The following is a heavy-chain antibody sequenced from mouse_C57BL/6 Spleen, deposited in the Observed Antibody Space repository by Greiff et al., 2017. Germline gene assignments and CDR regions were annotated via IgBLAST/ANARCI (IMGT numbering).Heavy chain of an antibody. D-gene: IGHD1-1*01. CDR1: GFTFSDYG. V-gene: IGHV5-17*01. CDR2: ISSGSSTI. CDR3: ASSFYYVSFAY. Sequence: EVQGVESGGGLVKPGGSLKLSCAASGFTFSDYGMHWVRQAPEQGLEWVAYISSGSSTIYYADTVKGRFTISRDNAKNTLFLQMTSLRSEDTAMYYCASSFYYVSFAYWGQGTLVTVSA. J-gene: IGHJ3*01.